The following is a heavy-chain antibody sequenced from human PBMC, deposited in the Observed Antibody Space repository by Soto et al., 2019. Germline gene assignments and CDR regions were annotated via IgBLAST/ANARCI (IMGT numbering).Heavy chain of an antibody. Sequence: SEALFLSFTLSGGAIRTRGSHAGWIRQPPGKGLEWIGSIYYSGSTYYNPSLKSRVTISVDTSKNQFSLKLSSVTAADTAVYYCARTSIAIFVAGNWFDPWGQ. CDR1: GGAIRTRGSH. D-gene: IGHD3-3*01. J-gene: IGHJ5*02. CDR2: IYYSGST. V-gene: IGHV4-39*01. CDR3: ARTSIAIFVAGNWFDP.